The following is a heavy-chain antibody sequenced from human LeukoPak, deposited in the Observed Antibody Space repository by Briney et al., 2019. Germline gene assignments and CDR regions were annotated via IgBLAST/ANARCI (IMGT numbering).Heavy chain of an antibody. CDR2: ISAYNGNT. Sequence: GASVKVSCKASGHTFTSYGISWVRQAPGQGLEWMGWISAYNGNTNYAQKLQGRVTMTTDTSTSTAYMELRSLRSDDTAVYYCARGGYYDSSGYYNYWGQGTLVTVSS. V-gene: IGHV1-18*01. J-gene: IGHJ4*02. D-gene: IGHD3-22*01. CDR3: ARGGYYDSSGYYNY. CDR1: GHTFTSYG.